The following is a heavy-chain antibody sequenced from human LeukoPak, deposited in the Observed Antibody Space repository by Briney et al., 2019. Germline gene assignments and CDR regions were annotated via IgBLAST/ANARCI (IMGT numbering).Heavy chain of an antibody. Sequence: GGSLRLSCAASGFIFNDYAMSWVRQVPGKGLECVSVISASGGKTYYADSVKGRFTISRDTSRTTISLQMNSLRVEDSAVYYCAKWTRTTLFRGDRARFDSWGQGTLVTVSS. CDR1: GFIFNDYA. V-gene: IGHV3-23*01. D-gene: IGHD3-10*01. CDR3: AKWTRTTLFRGDRARFDS. CDR2: ISASGGKT. J-gene: IGHJ4*02.